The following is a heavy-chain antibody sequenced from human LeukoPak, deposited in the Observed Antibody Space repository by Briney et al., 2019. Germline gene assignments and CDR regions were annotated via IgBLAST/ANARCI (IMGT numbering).Heavy chain of an antibody. D-gene: IGHD6-13*01. V-gene: IGHV4-59*01. Sequence: PSETLSLTCTVSGGSISSYYWSWIRQPPGKGLEWIGYIYYSGSTNYNPSLKSRVTISVDTSKNQFSLKLSSVTAADTAVYYCARRGAAGLLDYWGQGTLVTVSS. CDR2: IYYSGST. CDR3: ARRGAAGLLDY. CDR1: GGSISSYY. J-gene: IGHJ4*02.